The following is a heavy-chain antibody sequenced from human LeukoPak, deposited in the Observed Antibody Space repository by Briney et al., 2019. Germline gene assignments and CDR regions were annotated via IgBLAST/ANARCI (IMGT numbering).Heavy chain of an antibody. D-gene: IGHD5-18*01. Sequence: SETLSLTCTVSGGSISSSSYQWGWIRQPPGKGLEWIGTIDYGGSTHYNPSLKRRVYISVDTSKNQFSLQLTSVTAADTAVYYCARHVGYGNNWFDPWGQGTLVTVSS. J-gene: IGHJ5*02. CDR2: IDYGGST. CDR1: GGSISSSSYQ. CDR3: ARHVGYGNNWFDP. V-gene: IGHV4-39*01.